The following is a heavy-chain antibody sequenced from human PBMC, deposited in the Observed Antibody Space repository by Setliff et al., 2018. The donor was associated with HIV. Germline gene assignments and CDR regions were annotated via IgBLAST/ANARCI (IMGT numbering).Heavy chain of an antibody. J-gene: IGHJ4*02. D-gene: IGHD1-26*01. V-gene: IGHV3-48*01. CDR1: GFTFSSYS. Sequence: GGSLRLSCAASGFTFSSYSMNWVRQAPGKGLEWVSFISGDSGAVTYADSVKGRFTISRDNAKNSLYLQMNSLRAEDTAVYYCARDRGGSYTPLDYWGQGTLVTVSS. CDR3: ARDRGGSYTPLDY. CDR2: ISGDSGAV.